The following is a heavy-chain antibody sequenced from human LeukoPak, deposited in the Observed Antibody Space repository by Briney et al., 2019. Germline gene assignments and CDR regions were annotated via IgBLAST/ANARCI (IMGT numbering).Heavy chain of an antibody. CDR2: ISSSSSYI. Sequence: PGGSLRLSCAASGFTFSSYEMNWVRQAPGKGLEWVSSISSSSSYIYYADSVKGRFTISRDNAKNSLYLQMNSLRAEDTAVYYCARDCTNGVCYSHWGQGTLVTVSS. V-gene: IGHV3-21*01. CDR1: GFTFSSYE. CDR3: ARDCTNGVCYSH. J-gene: IGHJ4*02. D-gene: IGHD2-8*01.